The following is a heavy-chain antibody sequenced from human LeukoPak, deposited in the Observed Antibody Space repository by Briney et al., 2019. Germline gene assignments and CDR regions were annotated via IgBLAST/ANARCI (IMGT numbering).Heavy chain of an antibody. CDR1: GFTFSSYA. CDR2: VRGSGGTT. V-gene: IGHV3-23*01. D-gene: IGHD2-21*02. J-gene: IGHJ4*01. Sequence: GGSLRLSCAASGFTFSSYAMNWVRQAPGKGLEWVSVVRGSGGTTYYADSVKGRFTISRDNSKSMLYLQMDSLRVEDTAVYYCAKVPTAILTLPLYSFDQWGHGTLVTVSS. CDR3: AKVPTAILTLPLYSFDQ.